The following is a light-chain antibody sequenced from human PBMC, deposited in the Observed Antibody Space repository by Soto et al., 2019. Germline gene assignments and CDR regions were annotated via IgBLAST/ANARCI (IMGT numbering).Light chain of an antibody. CDR1: QSISSW. Sequence: DIQMTQSPSTLSASVGDRITITCRASQSISSWLAWYQQKPGKAPNLLIYKASTLGSGVPSRFSGGGSGTDFSLTISILQPDDFATYYCQQYNSYPLTFGGGTKVDIK. CDR2: KAS. V-gene: IGKV1-5*03. CDR3: QQYNSYPLT. J-gene: IGKJ4*01.